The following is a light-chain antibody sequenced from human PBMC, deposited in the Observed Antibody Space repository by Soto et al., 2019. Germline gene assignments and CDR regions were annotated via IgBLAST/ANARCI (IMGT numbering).Light chain of an antibody. CDR2: RAS. CDR1: QSISNW. Sequence: DIQMTQSPSTLSASVGDRVTITCRASQSISNWLAWYQQKPGKAPKLLIYRASALERGVPSRFTGSDSGTEFTLTISSLQPDDFAIYFCQQYNTDSHTFGQGTKVDIK. J-gene: IGKJ2*01. V-gene: IGKV1-5*03. CDR3: QQYNTDSHT.